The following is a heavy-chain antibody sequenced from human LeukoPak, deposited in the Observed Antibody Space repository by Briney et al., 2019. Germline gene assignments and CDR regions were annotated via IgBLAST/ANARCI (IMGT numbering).Heavy chain of an antibody. CDR1: GGSISSYY. V-gene: IGHV4-59*01. D-gene: IGHD5-18*01. CDR3: ARTTEGGYTYGYFYYYYMDV. CDR2: IYHSGST. Sequence: PSETLSLTCTVSGGSISSYYWSWIRQPPGKGLEWIGSIYHSGSTYYNPSLKSRVTISVDTSKNQFSLKLTSVTAADTAVYYCARTTEGGYTYGYFYYYYMDVWGKGTTVTISS. J-gene: IGHJ6*03.